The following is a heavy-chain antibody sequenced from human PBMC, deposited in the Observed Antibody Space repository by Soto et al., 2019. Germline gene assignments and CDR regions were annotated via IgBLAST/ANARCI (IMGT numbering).Heavy chain of an antibody. CDR3: ARLMGSGGSSSGFDY. CDR2: IIPIFGTA. V-gene: IGHV1-69*05. CDR1: GGTFSSYA. D-gene: IGHD6-6*01. J-gene: IGHJ4*02. Sequence: QVQLVQSGAEVKKPGSSVKVSCKASGGTFSSYAISWVRQAPGQGLEWMGGIIPIFGTANYAQKFQGRVTXPXAXSXXTAYMELSSLRSEDTAVYYCARLMGSGGSSSGFDYWGQGTLVTVSS.